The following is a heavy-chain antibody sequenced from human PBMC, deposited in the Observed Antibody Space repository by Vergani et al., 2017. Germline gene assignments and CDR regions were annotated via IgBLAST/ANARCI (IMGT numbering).Heavy chain of an antibody. V-gene: IGHV4-59*01. Sequence: QVQLQQWGAGLLKPSETLSLTCTVSGGSISSYYWSWIRQPPGKGLEWIGYIYYSGSTNYNPTLKSRVTISVDTSKNQFSLKLSSVTAADTAVYYCAKVTDTAMVSGYDYWGQGTLVTVSS. J-gene: IGHJ4*02. CDR2: IYYSGST. D-gene: IGHD5-18*01. CDR3: AKVTDTAMVSGYDY. CDR1: GGSISSYY.